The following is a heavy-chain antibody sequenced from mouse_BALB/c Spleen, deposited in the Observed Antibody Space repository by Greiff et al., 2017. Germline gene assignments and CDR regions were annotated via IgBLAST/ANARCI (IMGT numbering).Heavy chain of an antibody. CDR2: IDPANGNT. J-gene: IGHJ3*01. Sequence: VQLKESGAELVKPGASVKLSCTASGFNIKDTYMHWVKQRPEQGLEWIGRIDPANGNTKYDPKFQGKATITADTSSNTAYLQLSSLTSEDTAVYYCARGYLYWGQGTLVTVSA. CDR3: ARGYLY. V-gene: IGHV14-3*02. CDR1: GFNIKDTY.